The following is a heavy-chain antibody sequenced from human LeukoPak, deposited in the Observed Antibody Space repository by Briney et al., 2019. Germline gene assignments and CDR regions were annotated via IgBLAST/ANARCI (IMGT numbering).Heavy chain of an antibody. V-gene: IGHV1-46*01. CDR2: INPSGGST. CDR3: ARSGIAAAGSTFYFQH. CDR1: GYTFTSYY. Sequence: ASVKVSCKASGYTFTSYYMHWVRQAPGQGLEWMGIINPSGGSTSYAQKFQGRDTMTRDTSTSTVYMELSSLRSEDTAVYYCARSGIAAAGSTFYFQHWGQGTLVTVSS. J-gene: IGHJ1*01. D-gene: IGHD6-13*01.